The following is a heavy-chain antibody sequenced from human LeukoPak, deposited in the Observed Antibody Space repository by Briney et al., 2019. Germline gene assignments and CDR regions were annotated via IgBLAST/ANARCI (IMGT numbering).Heavy chain of an antibody. CDR3: ARDYWGGTTVTYNRFDP. V-gene: IGHV3-11*05. CDR2: ISSSSSYT. J-gene: IGHJ5*02. D-gene: IGHD4-17*01. Sequence: GGSLRLSCAASGFTFSDYYMSWIRQAPGKGLEWVSYISSSSSYTNYADSVKGRFTISRDNAKNSLYLQMNSLRAEDTAVYYCARDYWGGTTVTYNRFDPWGQGTLVTVSS. CDR1: GFTFSDYY.